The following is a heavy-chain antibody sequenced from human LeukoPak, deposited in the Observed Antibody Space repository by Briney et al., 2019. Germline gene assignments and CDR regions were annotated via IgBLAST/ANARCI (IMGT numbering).Heavy chain of an antibody. Sequence: GGSLRLSCAASGFTFSSYWMHWVRQAPGKGLVWVSRIHNDGSSTRYADSVKGRFTISRDNAKNTLYLQMNSLRAEDTAVYYCARAYYYDSSGYYTGAFNIWGQGTVVTVSS. CDR2: IHNDGSST. D-gene: IGHD3-22*01. J-gene: IGHJ3*02. V-gene: IGHV3-74*01. CDR3: ARAYYYDSSGYYTGAFNI. CDR1: GFTFSSYW.